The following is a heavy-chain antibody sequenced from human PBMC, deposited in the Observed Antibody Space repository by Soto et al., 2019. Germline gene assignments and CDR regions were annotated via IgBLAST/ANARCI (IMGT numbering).Heavy chain of an antibody. D-gene: IGHD1-26*01. CDR1: AGSITSDTYY. V-gene: IGHV4-39*01. CDR2: VYYSGST. CDR3: ARRPSGSYGQVDY. J-gene: IGHJ4*02. Sequence: SETLSLTCTVSAGSITSDTYYWGWIRQPPEKGLEWIGCVYYSGSTNYNPTLKSRVTISLDTSKNQFSLKLNSVTAADTAVYFCARRPSGSYGQVDYWGQGTLVTVSS.